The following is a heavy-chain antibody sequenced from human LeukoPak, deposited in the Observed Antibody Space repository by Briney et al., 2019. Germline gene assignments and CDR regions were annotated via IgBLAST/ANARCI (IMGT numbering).Heavy chain of an antibody. CDR2: ISSSGSTI. J-gene: IGHJ6*03. Sequence: PGGSLRLSCAASGFTFSSYAMSWVRQAPGKGLEWVSYISSSGSTIYYADSVKGRFTISRDNAKNPLYLQMNSLRAEDTAVYYCAREGAYSSSWYYYYYYYYMDVWGKGTTVTISS. D-gene: IGHD6-13*01. CDR3: AREGAYSSSWYYYYYYYYMDV. CDR1: GFTFSSYA. V-gene: IGHV3-48*04.